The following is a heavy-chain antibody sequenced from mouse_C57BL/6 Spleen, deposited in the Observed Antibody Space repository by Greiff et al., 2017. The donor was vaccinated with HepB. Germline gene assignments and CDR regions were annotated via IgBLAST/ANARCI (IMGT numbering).Heavy chain of an antibody. CDR3: ASDYDGGPHY. D-gene: IGHD2-4*01. CDR2: IDPSDSYT. Sequence: QVQLQQPGAELVRPGTSVKLSCKASGYTFTSYWMHWVKQRPGQGLEWIGVIDPSDSYTNYNQKFKGKATLTVDTSSSTAYMQLSSLTSEDSAVYYCASDYDGGPHYWGQGTTLTVSS. CDR1: GYTFTSYW. V-gene: IGHV1-59*01. J-gene: IGHJ2*01.